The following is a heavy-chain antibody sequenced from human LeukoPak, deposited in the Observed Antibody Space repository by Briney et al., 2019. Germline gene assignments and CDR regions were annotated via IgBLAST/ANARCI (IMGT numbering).Heavy chain of an antibody. V-gene: IGHV3-23*01. J-gene: IGHJ5*02. CDR3: AKDFSGSWQFDP. CDR1: GFTVSSNY. CDR2: ITESGAYT. Sequence: AGGSLRLSCAASGFTVSSNYKSWVSQAPGKGLEWVSSITESGAYTYYADSLKGRFTISRDNSKNTLYLQMNSLRGEDTAVFYCAKDFSGSWQFDPWGQGTLATVSS. D-gene: IGHD6-13*01.